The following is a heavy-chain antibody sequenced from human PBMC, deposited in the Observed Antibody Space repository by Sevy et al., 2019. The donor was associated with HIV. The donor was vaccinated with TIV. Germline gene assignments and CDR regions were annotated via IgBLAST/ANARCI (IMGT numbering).Heavy chain of an antibody. CDR3: ATTKDFYDSSGCSFDY. D-gene: IGHD3-22*01. V-gene: IGHV1-24*01. Sequence: ASVKVSCKVSGYTLSELSMHWVRQAPGKGLEWMGSFEPEDDERVYARKFQGRFTMTEDTSTVTAYMELSSLRSEDTAVYYCATTKDFYDSSGCSFDYWGQGTLVTVSS. CDR2: FEPEDDER. CDR1: GYTLSELS. J-gene: IGHJ4*02.